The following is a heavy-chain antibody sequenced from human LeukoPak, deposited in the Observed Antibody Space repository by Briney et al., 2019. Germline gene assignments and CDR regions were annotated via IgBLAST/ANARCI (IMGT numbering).Heavy chain of an antibody. D-gene: IGHD3-22*01. V-gene: IGHV4-39*01. Sequence: PSETLSLTCTVSGDSISRSNFYCGWIRQPPGKGLEWVGSVHYSGSTYYNPSLKSRVTISVDTSKNQFSLKLTSVTAADTDVYYCARPTYSDNSGYFYWGQGTLVTVSS. J-gene: IGHJ4*02. CDR3: ARPTYSDNSGYFY. CDR1: GDSISRSNFY. CDR2: VHYSGST.